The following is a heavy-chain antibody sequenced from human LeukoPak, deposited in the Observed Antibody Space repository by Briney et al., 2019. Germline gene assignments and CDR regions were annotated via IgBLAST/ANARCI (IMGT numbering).Heavy chain of an antibody. CDR1: GYTFTGYY. J-gene: IGHJ6*03. CDR2: INPNSGGT. V-gene: IGHV1-2*02. D-gene: IGHD6-25*01. CDR3: GRGSSDYYYMDV. Sequence: ASVKVSCKASGYTFTGYYMHWVRQAPGQGLEWMGWINPNSGGTNYAQKFQGRVTMTRDTSISTAYMELRSLRSDDTAVYYCGRGSSDYYYMDVWGKGTTVTVSS.